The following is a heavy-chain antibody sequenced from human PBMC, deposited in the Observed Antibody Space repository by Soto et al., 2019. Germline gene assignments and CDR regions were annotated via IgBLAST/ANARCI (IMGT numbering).Heavy chain of an antibody. Sequence: GASVKVSCKASGYTLTSYYMHWVRQAPGQGLEWMGIINPSGGSTSYAQKFQGRVTMTRDTSTSTVYMELSSLRSEDTAVYYCARGGLQYCSGGSCYNWFDPWGQGTLVTVSS. CDR3: ARGGLQYCSGGSCYNWFDP. J-gene: IGHJ5*02. V-gene: IGHV1-46*01. CDR2: INPSGGST. CDR1: GYTLTSYY. D-gene: IGHD2-15*01.